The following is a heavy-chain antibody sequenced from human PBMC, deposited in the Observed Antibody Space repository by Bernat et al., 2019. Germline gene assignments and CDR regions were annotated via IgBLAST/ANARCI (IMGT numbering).Heavy chain of an antibody. Sequence: EVQLVESGGGLVQPGGPLRLSCAASGFTFSSYSMNWVRQAPGKGLEWVSYISSSSSTIYYAAAVKGRFTISSDNTKNSLYLQMNSLRDEDTAVYYCAREDDYIWGSYRYYYFDYWGQGTLVTVSS. CDR1: GFTFSSYS. CDR3: AREDDYIWGSYRYYYFDY. V-gene: IGHV3-48*02. CDR2: ISSSSSTI. D-gene: IGHD3-16*02. J-gene: IGHJ4*02.